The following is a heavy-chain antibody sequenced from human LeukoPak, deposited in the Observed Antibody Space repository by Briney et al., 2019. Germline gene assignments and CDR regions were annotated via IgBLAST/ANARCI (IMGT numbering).Heavy chain of an antibody. CDR3: ARAELSSPVPLNFDY. CDR1: GYTFTSYS. D-gene: IGHD1-14*01. CDR2: ISAYNGNT. V-gene: IGHV1-18*01. Sequence: ASVKVSCKASGYTFTSYSISWVRQAPGQGLEWMGWISAYNGNTNYAQKLQGRVTMTTDTSTSTAYMELRSLRSDDTAVYYCARAELSSPVPLNFDYWGQGTLVTVSS. J-gene: IGHJ4*02.